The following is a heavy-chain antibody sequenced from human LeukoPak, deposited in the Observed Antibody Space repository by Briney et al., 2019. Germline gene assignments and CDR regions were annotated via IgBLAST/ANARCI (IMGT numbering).Heavy chain of an antibody. Sequence: GGSLRLSCAASGFTFNDHYMDWVRQASGKGLEWVGRIGIKANNYATAYAAALKGRFTISRDDSKNTAYLQMTSLTTEDTAVYYCTAYWNGHQWGQGTLVTVSS. CDR1: GFTFNDHY. V-gene: IGHV3-73*01. D-gene: IGHD2/OR15-2a*01. CDR3: TAYWNGHQ. CDR2: IGIKANNYAT. J-gene: IGHJ4*02.